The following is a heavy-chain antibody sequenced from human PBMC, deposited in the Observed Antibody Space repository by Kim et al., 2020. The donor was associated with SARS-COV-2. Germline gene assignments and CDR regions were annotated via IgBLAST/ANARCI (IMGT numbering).Heavy chain of an antibody. V-gene: IGHV1-46*01. CDR3: ARDGDYYDYVWGSYRYPYYYGMDV. J-gene: IGHJ6*02. CDR2: INPSGGST. CDR1: GYTFTSYY. D-gene: IGHD3-16*02. Sequence: ASVKVSCKASGYTFTSYYMHWVRQAPGQGLEWMGIINPSGGSTSYAQKFQGRVTMTRDTSTSTVYMELSSLRSEDTAVYYCARDGDYYDYVWGSYRYPYYYGMDVWGQGTTVTVSS.